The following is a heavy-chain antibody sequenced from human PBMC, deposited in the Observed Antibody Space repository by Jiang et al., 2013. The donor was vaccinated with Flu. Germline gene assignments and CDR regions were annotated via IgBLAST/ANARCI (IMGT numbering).Heavy chain of an antibody. CDR1: GYTFTDYY. V-gene: IGHV1-69-2*01. CDR2: VDPEDGET. Sequence: GAEVKKPGATVKISCKVSGYTFTDYYMHWVQQAPGKGLEWMGLVDPEDGETIYAEKFQGRVTITADTSTDTAYMELSSLRSEDTAVYYCATDFKPYDYVWGSYRLDYWGQGTLVTVSS. J-gene: IGHJ4*02. D-gene: IGHD3-16*02. CDR3: ATDFKPYDYVWGSYRLDY.